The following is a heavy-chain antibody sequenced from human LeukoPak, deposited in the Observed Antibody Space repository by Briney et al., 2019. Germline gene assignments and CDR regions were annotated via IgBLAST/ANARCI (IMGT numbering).Heavy chain of an antibody. CDR2: IRYDGSNK. CDR3: AKDKVLRYFDWLFDLDY. D-gene: IGHD3-9*01. CDR1: GFTFSSYG. J-gene: IGHJ4*02. V-gene: IGHV3-30*02. Sequence: GGSLRLSCAASGFTFSSYGMHWVRQAPGKGLEWVAFIRYDGSNKYYADSVKGRFTISRDNSNNTPYLQMNSLRAEDTAEYYCAKDKVLRYFDWLFDLDYWGQGTLVTVSS.